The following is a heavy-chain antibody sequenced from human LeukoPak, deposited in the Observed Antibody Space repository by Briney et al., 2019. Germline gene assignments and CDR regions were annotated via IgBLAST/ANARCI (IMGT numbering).Heavy chain of an antibody. CDR2: ISSSSSYI. CDR1: GFTFSSYN. V-gene: IGHV3-21*01. D-gene: IGHD5-18*01. J-gene: IGHJ4*02. Sequence: PGGSLRLSCAASGFTFSSYNMNWVRQAPGKGLEWVSSISSSSSYIYYADSVKGRFTISRDNAKNSLYLQMNSLRAEDTAVYYCASPGYSYGLNPYFDYWGQGTLVTVSS. CDR3: ASPGYSYGLNPYFDY.